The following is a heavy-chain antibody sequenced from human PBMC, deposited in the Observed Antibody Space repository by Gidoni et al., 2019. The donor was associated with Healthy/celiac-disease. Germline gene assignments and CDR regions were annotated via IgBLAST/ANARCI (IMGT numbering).Heavy chain of an antibody. CDR2: IRSKANSYAT. Sequence: EVQLVESGGGLVQPGGSLKLSCAASGFTFSGSAIHWVRQASGKGLEWVGRIRSKANSYATAYAASVKGRFTISRDDSKNTAYLQMNSLKTEDTAVYYCTRLDSSGYYIDYWGQGTLVTVSS. D-gene: IGHD3-22*01. CDR1: GFTFSGSA. J-gene: IGHJ4*02. CDR3: TRLDSSGYYIDY. V-gene: IGHV3-73*01.